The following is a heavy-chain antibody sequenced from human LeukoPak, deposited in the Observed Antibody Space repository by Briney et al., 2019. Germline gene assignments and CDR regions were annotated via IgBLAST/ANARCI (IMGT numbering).Heavy chain of an antibody. D-gene: IGHD3-10*01. J-gene: IGHJ4*02. V-gene: IGHV3-30*04. CDR1: GFTFSSYA. CDR2: ISYDGSNK. Sequence: PGRSLRLSCAASGFTFSSYAMHWVRQAPGKGLEWVAVISYDGSNKYYADSVKGRFTISRDNSKNTLYLQMNSLRAEDTGMYYCARDSGKNSPDYWGQGTLVTVSS. CDR3: ARDSGKNSPDY.